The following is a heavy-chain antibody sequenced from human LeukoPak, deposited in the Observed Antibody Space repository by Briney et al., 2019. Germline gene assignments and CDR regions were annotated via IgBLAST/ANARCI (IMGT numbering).Heavy chain of an antibody. V-gene: IGHV3-48*04. CDR1: GFTFSNYN. Sequence: GGSLRLSSVASGFTFSNYNMNWVRQAPGKGLEWVSYISSTSSSIYYANSVKGRLTVSRDNAKKSLYLQMNSLRAEDTALYYCARDRMTGTGRWFDPWGQGTLVSVSS. J-gene: IGHJ5*02. CDR3: ARDRMTGTGRWFDP. D-gene: IGHD1-7*01. CDR2: ISSTSSSI.